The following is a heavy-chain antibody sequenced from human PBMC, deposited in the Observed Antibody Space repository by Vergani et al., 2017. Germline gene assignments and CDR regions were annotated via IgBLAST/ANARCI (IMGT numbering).Heavy chain of an antibody. V-gene: IGHV3-23*01. D-gene: IGHD4/OR15-4a*01. J-gene: IGHJ4*02. CDR1: GFTFSSYA. Sequence: EVQLLESGGGLVPPGGSLSLSCAASGFTFSSYAMSWVRQAPGKGLEWVSAISGSGGRTYDADSVTGRFTISRDNSKNTLYLQMNSLRAEDTAVYYCAKDLGWLWWDWGQGTLVTVSS. CDR3: AKDLGWLWWD. CDR2: ISGSGGRT.